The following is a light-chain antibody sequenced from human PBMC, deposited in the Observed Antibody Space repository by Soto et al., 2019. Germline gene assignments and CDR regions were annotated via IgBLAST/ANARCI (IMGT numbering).Light chain of an antibody. CDR3: QKYNSAPQT. CDR1: QDISNY. V-gene: IGKV1-27*01. J-gene: IGKJ1*01. CDR2: VAS. Sequence: DVQMTQSPSSLSASVGDRVTITCRASQDISNYLAWYQQKPGKVPKLLIYVASTLQSGVPSRFSGSGSGTDFTLTISSLQPEDVATYYCQKYNSAPQTFGQGTKVEIK.